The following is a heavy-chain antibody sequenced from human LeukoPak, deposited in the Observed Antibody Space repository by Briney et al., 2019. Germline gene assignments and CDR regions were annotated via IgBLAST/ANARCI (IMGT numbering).Heavy chain of an antibody. V-gene: IGHV1-46*01. CDR3: ARFPSAPGSGTYLHYFDY. J-gene: IGHJ4*02. CDR2: INSSVGST. CDR1: GYTFTSYY. D-gene: IGHD3-10*01. Sequence: ASVKVSCKASGYTFTSYYIHWVRQAPGQGFEWMGIINSSVGSTTYAQKFQGRVTMTMDTSTSTVYMELSSLGSEDTAVYYCARFPSAPGSGTYLHYFDYWGQGTLVTVSS.